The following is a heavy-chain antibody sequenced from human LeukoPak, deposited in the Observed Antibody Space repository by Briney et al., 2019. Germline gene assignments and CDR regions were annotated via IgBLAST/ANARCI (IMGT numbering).Heavy chain of an antibody. CDR1: GGSISSSSYY. CDR3: ARGLGSRSPYNNWFDP. Sequence: SETLSLTCTVSGGSISSSSYYWGWIRQPPGKGLEWIGSIYYSGSTYYNPSLKSRVTISVDTSKNQFSLKLSSVTAADTAVYYCARGLGSRSPYNNWFDPWGQETLVTVSS. V-gene: IGHV4-39*07. J-gene: IGHJ5*02. CDR2: IYYSGST. D-gene: IGHD7-27*01.